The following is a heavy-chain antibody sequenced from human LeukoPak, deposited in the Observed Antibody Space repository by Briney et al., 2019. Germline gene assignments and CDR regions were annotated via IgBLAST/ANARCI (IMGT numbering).Heavy chain of an antibody. Sequence: GGSLRLFCAASGFTFSSYWMHWVRQAPGRGLVWVSRINSDGSTTNYADSVKGRFTISRDDSKNTLYLQMNSLRPEDTAVYYCAKDHRYCSGGSCYGADYWGQGTLVTVSS. CDR1: GFTFSSYW. CDR2: INSDGSTT. J-gene: IGHJ4*02. V-gene: IGHV3-74*01. CDR3: AKDHRYCSGGSCYGADY. D-gene: IGHD2-15*01.